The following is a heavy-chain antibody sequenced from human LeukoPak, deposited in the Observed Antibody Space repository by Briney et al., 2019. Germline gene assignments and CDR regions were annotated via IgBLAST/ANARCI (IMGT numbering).Heavy chain of an antibody. D-gene: IGHD3-9*01. V-gene: IGHV1-8*02. CDR2: MNPNSGNT. J-gene: IGHJ4*02. CDR3: ARVKSYDILTGPDY. Sequence: GASVKVSCKASGYTFTGYYMHWVRQAPGQGLEWMGWMNPNSGNTGYAQKFQGRVTMTRNTSISTAYMELSSLRSEDTAVYYCARVKSYDILTGPDYWGQGTLVTVSS. CDR1: GYTFTGYY.